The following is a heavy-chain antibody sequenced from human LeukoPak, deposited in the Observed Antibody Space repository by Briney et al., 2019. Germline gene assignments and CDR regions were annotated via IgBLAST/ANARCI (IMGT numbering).Heavy chain of an antibody. V-gene: IGHV3-48*03. CDR3: TRKGSQWDFLVDY. D-gene: IGHD2/OR15-2a*01. Sequence: GGSLRPSCAASGFTLSSYEMNWVRQAAGNVREWVSYISSSVSTIYYADSVKGRFTISRDNSENSLYLQMTGLTAEDTAVYYCTRKGSQWDFLVDYWGQGTRVAVSP. CDR1: GFTLSSYE. J-gene: IGHJ4*02. CDR2: ISSSVSTI.